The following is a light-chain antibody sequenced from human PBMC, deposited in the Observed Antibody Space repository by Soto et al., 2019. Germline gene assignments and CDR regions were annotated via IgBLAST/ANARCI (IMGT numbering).Light chain of an antibody. CDR3: QQYESYST. CDR1: QSISSW. CDR2: KAS. J-gene: IGKJ1*01. V-gene: IGKV1-5*03. Sequence: DIQMTQSPSTLSASVGDRVTITCRASQSISSWLAWYQQKPGKAPKLLIYKASSLESGVPSRFSGSGSGTDFTLTISSLQPDDFATYYCQQYESYSTFGQGTKVDIK.